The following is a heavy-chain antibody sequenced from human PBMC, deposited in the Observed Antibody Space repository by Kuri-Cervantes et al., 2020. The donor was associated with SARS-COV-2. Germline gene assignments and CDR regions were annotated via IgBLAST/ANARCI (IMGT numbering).Heavy chain of an antibody. J-gene: IGHJ3*02. CDR2: IKQDGSEK. D-gene: IGHD1-1*01. CDR3: ARGLGTADAFDI. CDR1: GFTFSSYW. Sequence: GGSLRLRLSCAASGFTFSSYWMSWVRQAPGKGLEWVANIKQDGSEKYYVDSVKGRFTISRDNAKNSLYLQMNSLRAEDTAVYYCARGLGTADAFDIWGQGTMVTVSS. V-gene: IGHV3-7*05.